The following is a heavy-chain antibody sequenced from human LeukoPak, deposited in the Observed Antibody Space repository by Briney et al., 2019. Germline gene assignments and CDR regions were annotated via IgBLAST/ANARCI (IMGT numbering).Heavy chain of an antibody. CDR3: ASYGVRHEYFQH. Sequence: SGGSLRLSCAASGFTVSSNYMSWVRQAPGKGLEWVSVVYSGGSTFYGDSVKGRFTISRDNAKNSLYLQMNSLRAEDTAVYYCASYGVRHEYFQHWGQGTLVTVSS. CDR2: VYSGGST. V-gene: IGHV3-53*01. D-gene: IGHD3-10*01. J-gene: IGHJ1*01. CDR1: GFTVSSNY.